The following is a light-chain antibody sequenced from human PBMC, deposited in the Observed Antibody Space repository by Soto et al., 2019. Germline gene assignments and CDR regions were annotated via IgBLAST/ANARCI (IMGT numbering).Light chain of an antibody. CDR1: QDISNS. Sequence: EIVMTQSPATLSVSPGERATLSCRASQDISNSLAWYQQKPGQAPRLLIYGASTWATGIPARFSGSGSGTEFTLTISSLQSEDFAVYYCQQYNNWPLLTFGGGTKVEIK. V-gene: IGKV3-15*01. J-gene: IGKJ4*01. CDR2: GAS. CDR3: QQYNNWPLLT.